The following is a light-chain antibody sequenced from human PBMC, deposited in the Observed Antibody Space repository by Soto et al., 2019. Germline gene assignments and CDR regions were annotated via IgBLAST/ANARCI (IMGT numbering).Light chain of an antibody. CDR2: EVS. J-gene: IGLJ2*01. CDR1: SSDIGGYNY. V-gene: IGLV2-14*01. Sequence: QSALTQPASVSGSPGQSITISCIGTSSDIGGYNYVSWYQQHPGKAPKLMIYEVSNRPSGVSNRFSGSKSGNTASLTISGRQAEEEADYYCSSYTSSSTLDVVFGGGTKLTVL. CDR3: SSYTSSSTLDVV.